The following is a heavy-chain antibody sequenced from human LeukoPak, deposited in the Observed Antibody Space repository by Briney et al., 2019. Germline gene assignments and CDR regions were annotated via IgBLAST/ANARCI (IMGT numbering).Heavy chain of an antibody. J-gene: IGHJ4*02. CDR3: ARALYPYSGSYSPDIDY. CDR2: IWYDGSNK. CDR1: GFTFSSYG. Sequence: GGSLRLSCAASGFTFSSYGMHWVRQAPGKGLEWVAVIWYDGSNKYYADSVKGRFTISRDNSKNTLYLQMNSLRAEDTAVYYCARALYPYSGSYSPDIDYWGQGTLVTVSS. V-gene: IGHV3-33*01. D-gene: IGHD1-26*01.